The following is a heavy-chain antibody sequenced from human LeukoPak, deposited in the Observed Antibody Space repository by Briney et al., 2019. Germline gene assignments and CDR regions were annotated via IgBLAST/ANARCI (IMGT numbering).Heavy chain of an antibody. V-gene: IGHV3-23*01. CDR2: ISGSGGST. Sequence: GGSLRLSFAASGFTFSSYAMSWVRQAPGKGLEWVSTISGSGGSTYXADSVKGRFTISRDTSKNTLYLQMNSLRAEDTAVYYXAKDXQDXXYSSGWYDYWGQGTLVTVSS. CDR3: AKDXQDXXYSSGWYDY. CDR1: GFTFSSYA. D-gene: IGHD6-19*01. J-gene: IGHJ4*02.